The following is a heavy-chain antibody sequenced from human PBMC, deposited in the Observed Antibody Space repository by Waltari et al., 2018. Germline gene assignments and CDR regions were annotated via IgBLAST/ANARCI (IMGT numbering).Heavy chain of an antibody. CDR3: LKKNDEVYDRNGLVYDAFDM. V-gene: IGHV3-9*01. Sequence: EVQLVESGGGLVQPGRSLRLSCAASGFTFDDYAMHWVRQVTGKCMEWVAGINWNSDYIGYGDSVKGRFTISRDNARNYLYLQMNSLTTEDTALYYCLKKNDEVYDRNGLVYDAFDMWGQGTMVTVSS. J-gene: IGHJ3*02. D-gene: IGHD3-22*01. CDR1: GFTFDDYA. CDR2: INWNSDYI.